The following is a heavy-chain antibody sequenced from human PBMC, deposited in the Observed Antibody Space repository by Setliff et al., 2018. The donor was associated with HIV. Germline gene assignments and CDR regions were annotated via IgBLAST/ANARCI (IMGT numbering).Heavy chain of an antibody. J-gene: IGHJ4*02. Sequence: SETLSLTCTVSDGSISNYYWNWIRQPAGKGLEWIGRIFTSGTTNYNPSLRSRVTISVDTSKNQFSLRLSSVTAADTAVYYCARSPFLEWLLTGISGSYFDYWGQGMLVTVSS. CDR2: IFTSGTT. V-gene: IGHV4-4*07. CDR1: DGSISNYY. D-gene: IGHD3-3*01. CDR3: ARSPFLEWLLTGISGSYFDY.